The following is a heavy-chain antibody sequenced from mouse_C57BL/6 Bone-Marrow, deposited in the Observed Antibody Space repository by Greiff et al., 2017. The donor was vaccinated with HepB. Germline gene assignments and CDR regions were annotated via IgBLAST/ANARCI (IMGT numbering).Heavy chain of an antibody. CDR2: IWRGGST. V-gene: IGHV2-5*01. D-gene: IGHD4-1*01. CDR3: AKTRRTGYAMDY. Sequence: VKLQESGPGLVQPSQSLSITCTVSGFSLTSYGVHWVRQSPGKGLEWLGVIWRGGSTDYNAAFMSRLSITKDNSKSQVFFKMNSLQADDTAIYYCAKTRRTGYAMDYWGQGTSVTVSS. CDR1: GFSLTSYG. J-gene: IGHJ4*01.